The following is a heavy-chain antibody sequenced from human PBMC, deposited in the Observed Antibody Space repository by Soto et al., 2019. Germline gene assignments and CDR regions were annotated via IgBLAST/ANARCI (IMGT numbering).Heavy chain of an antibody. D-gene: IGHD3-3*01. Sequence: HPGGSLRLSCAASGFTVSSNYMSWVRQAPGKGLEWVSVIYSGGSTYYADSVKGRFTISRDNSKNTLYLQMNSLRAEDTAVYYCARGPRYDFWSGPPLYYYYYMDVWGKGTTVTVSS. CDR1: GFTVSSNY. J-gene: IGHJ6*03. V-gene: IGHV3-66*01. CDR3: ARGPRYDFWSGPPLYYYYYMDV. CDR2: IYSGGST.